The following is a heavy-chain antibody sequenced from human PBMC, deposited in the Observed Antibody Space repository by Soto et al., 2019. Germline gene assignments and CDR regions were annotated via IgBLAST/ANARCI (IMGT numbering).Heavy chain of an antibody. J-gene: IGHJ3*02. D-gene: IGHD2-2*01. CDR1: GFTFSSYG. Sequence: PGGSLRLSCAASGFTFSSYGMHWVRQAPGKGLEWVALIWFDGSDKYYTESVKGRFTISRDNSKSTLYLQMNSLRAEDTALYYCARLHCSATSCYSVGAFDIRGPGKMVTVSS. CDR3: ARLHCSATSCYSVGAFDI. CDR2: IWFDGSDK. V-gene: IGHV3-33*01.